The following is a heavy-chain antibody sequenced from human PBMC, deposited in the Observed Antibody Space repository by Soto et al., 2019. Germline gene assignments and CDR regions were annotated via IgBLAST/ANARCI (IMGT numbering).Heavy chain of an antibody. J-gene: IGHJ6*02. V-gene: IGHV3-21*01. CDR1: GFTFSSYS. CDR2: ISSSSSYI. D-gene: IGHD6-19*01. Sequence: EVQLVESGGGLVKPGGSLRLSCAASGFTFSSYSMNWVRQAPGKGLEWVSSISSSSSYIYYADSVKGRFTISRDNAKNSLYRQMNSLRAEDTAVYYCARDQIVAVAGIGPVYYYYGMDVWGQGTTVTVSS. CDR3: ARDQIVAVAGIGPVYYYYGMDV.